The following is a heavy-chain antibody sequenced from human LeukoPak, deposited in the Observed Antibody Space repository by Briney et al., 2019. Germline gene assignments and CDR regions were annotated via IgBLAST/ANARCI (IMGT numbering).Heavy chain of an antibody. D-gene: IGHD5-24*01. V-gene: IGHV5-51*01. CDR3: ARHDDDHGYDY. CDR2: IYPGDSDT. CDR1: GYSFTSYW. Sequence: GESLKISCQGSGYSFTSYWIGWVRQLPGKGLEWMGIIYPGDSDTRYSPSFQGQVTIPADKSISTAYLQWSSLKASDTAMYYCARHDDDHGYDYWGQGTLVTVSS. J-gene: IGHJ4*02.